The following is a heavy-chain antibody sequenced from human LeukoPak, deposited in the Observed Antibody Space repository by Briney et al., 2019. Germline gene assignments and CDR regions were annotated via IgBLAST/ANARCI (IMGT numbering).Heavy chain of an antibody. CDR3: ARSLFNWNYGWFDH. J-gene: IGHJ5*02. CDR1: GGSFSGYY. V-gene: IGHV4-34*01. D-gene: IGHD1-7*01. Sequence: TSETLSLTCAVYGGSFSGYYWSWIRQPPGKGLEWIGEINHSGSTNYNPSLKSRVTISVDTSKNQFSLKLSSVTAADTAVYYCARSLFNWNYGWFDHWGQGSLVTVSS. CDR2: INHSGST.